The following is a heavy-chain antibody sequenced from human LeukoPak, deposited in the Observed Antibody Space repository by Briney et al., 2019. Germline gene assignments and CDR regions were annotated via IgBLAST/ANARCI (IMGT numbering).Heavy chain of an antibody. CDR2: ISSTSSYV. Sequence: TSGGSLRLSCAASGFTFSRYGMSWVRQAPGKGLEWVSSISSTSSYVYYADSVRGRFTISRDNAKNSLFLQMNSLRAEDTAIYYCASGIGDSYHMDVWGKGTTVTVSS. CDR1: GFTFSRYG. D-gene: IGHD2-21*01. CDR3: ASGIGDSYHMDV. V-gene: IGHV3-21*01. J-gene: IGHJ6*03.